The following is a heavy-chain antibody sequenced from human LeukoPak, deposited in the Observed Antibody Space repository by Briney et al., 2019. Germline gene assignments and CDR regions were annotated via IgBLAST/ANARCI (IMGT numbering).Heavy chain of an antibody. D-gene: IGHD6-19*01. CDR2: INHSGRT. V-gene: IGHV4-38-2*02. CDR3: ARESSAVAHTLMRDWLDP. Sequence: SETLSLTCDVSGYSINFGHLWGWIRQPPGKGLEWIASINHSGRTYYTPSLKSRVTISVDTLKNQFSLKVTSVTAEDTAMYFCARESSAVAHTLMRDWLDPWGQGTLVTVSS. CDR1: GYSINFGHL. J-gene: IGHJ5*02.